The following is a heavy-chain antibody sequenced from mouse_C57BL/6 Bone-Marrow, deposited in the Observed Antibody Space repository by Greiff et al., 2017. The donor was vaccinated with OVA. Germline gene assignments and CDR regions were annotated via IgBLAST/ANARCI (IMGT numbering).Heavy chain of an antibody. D-gene: IGHD1-1*01. CDR3: ARRSTVVAPYFDY. Sequence: QVQLQQSGAELVKPGASEKLSCKASGYTFTSYWMQWVKQRPGQGLEWIGEIDPSDSYTNYNQKFKGKATLTVDTSSSTAYMQLSSLTSEDSAVYYCARRSTVVAPYFDYWGQGTTITVSS. J-gene: IGHJ2*01. CDR1: GYTFTSYW. V-gene: IGHV1-50*01. CDR2: IDPSDSYT.